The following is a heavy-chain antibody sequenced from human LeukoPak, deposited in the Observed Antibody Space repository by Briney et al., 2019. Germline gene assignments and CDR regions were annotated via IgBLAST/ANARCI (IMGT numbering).Heavy chain of an antibody. V-gene: IGHV1-18*01. Sequence: ASVKVSCKASGYTFTSYGISWVLQAPGQGLEWMGWISAYNGNTNYAQKLQGRVTMTTDTSTSTAYMELRSLRSDDTAVYYCARGSPGIAAAGNFDYWGQGTLVTVSS. J-gene: IGHJ4*02. CDR1: GYTFTSYG. CDR2: ISAYNGNT. D-gene: IGHD6-13*01. CDR3: ARGSPGIAAAGNFDY.